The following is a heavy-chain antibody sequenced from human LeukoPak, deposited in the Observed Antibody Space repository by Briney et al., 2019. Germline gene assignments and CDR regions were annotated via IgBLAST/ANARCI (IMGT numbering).Heavy chain of an antibody. CDR2: IYYSGST. CDR1: GGSISSYY. Sequence: SETLSLTCTVSGGSISSYYWSWIRQPPGKGLEWIGYIYYSGSTNYNPSLKSRVTISVDTSKNQFSLKLSSVTAADTAVYYCARAAGPSSDYYDSSGYSSPPFDCWGQGTLVTVSS. D-gene: IGHD3-22*01. V-gene: IGHV4-59*01. CDR3: ARAAGPSSDYYDSSGYSSPPFDC. J-gene: IGHJ4*02.